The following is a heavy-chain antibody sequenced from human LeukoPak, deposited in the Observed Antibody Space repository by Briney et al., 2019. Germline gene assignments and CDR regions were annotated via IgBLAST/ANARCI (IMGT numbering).Heavy chain of an antibody. V-gene: IGHV3-21*01. Sequence: GGSLRLSCAASGFTFSIYSMNWVRQAPGKGLEWVSSISSSSSYIYYADSVKGRFIISRDNAKNSLYLQMNSLRAEDTAVYYCARPGGSSGYYPLWGQGTLVTVSS. J-gene: IGHJ4*02. CDR1: GFTFSIYS. D-gene: IGHD3-22*01. CDR2: ISSSSSYI. CDR3: ARPGGSSGYYPL.